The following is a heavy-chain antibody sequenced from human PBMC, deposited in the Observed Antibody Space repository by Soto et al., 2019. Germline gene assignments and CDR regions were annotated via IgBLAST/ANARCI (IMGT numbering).Heavy chain of an antibody. D-gene: IGHD3-22*01. V-gene: IGHV3-48*03. CDR1: GFTFSSYE. J-gene: IGHJ4*02. CDR2: ISSSGSGS. Sequence: GGSLRLSCAASGFTFSSYELRWVRQAPGKGLEWVSYISSSGSGSYYADSVKGRFTISRDKAKNSLYLQMNSLRAEATAGYYFARVASDYDTSGYYFDRWGPGALVTVPS. CDR3: ARVASDYDTSGYYFDR.